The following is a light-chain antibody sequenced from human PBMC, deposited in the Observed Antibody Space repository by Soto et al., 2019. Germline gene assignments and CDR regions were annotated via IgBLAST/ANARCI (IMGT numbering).Light chain of an antibody. CDR1: QSISSY. CDR2: AAS. CDR3: LQHNNFPRT. V-gene: IGKV1-17*02. J-gene: IGKJ1*01. Sequence: DIQMTQSPSSLSASVGDRVTITCRASQSISSYLNWYQQKPGKAPKLLIYAASSLQSGVPSRFSGSGYGTEFTLTISNLQPEDFATYYCLQHNNFPRTFGQGTKVDIK.